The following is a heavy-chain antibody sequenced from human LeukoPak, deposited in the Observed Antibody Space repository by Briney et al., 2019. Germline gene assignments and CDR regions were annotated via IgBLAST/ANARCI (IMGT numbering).Heavy chain of an antibody. D-gene: IGHD4-23*01. CDR2: IHYSGRT. V-gene: IGHV4-39*02. CDR1: SGSIISNNDY. Sequence: PSETLSLTCSVSSGSIISNNDYWGWIRQPPGKGLEWIATIHYSGRTYYNPSLKSRGTISVDTSQNQFSLRLSSLTAADTAVYYCARDYGGSSPFDYWGQGTLVTVSS. CDR3: ARDYGGSSPFDY. J-gene: IGHJ4*02.